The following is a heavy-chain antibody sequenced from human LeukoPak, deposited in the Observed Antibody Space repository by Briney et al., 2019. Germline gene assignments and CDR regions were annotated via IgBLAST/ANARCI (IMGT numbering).Heavy chain of an antibody. Sequence: GGSLKLSCAASGFTFSGSAMHWVRQASGKGLEWVGRIRSKANSYATAYAASVKGRFTISRDDSKNTVHLQMNSLRDDDTAVYYCARANPADFNLWGRGTLVTVSS. CDR1: GFTFSGSA. CDR2: IRSKANSYAT. V-gene: IGHV3-73*01. J-gene: IGHJ2*01. CDR3: ARANPADFNL. D-gene: IGHD1-14*01.